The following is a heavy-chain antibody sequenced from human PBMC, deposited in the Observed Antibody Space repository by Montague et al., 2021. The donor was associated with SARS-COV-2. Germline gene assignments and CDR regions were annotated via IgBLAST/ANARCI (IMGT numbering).Heavy chain of an antibody. V-gene: IGHV3-23*01. D-gene: IGHD3/OR15-3a*01. CDR3: AKHREDSGISYYFDS. CDR2: INYSGVDA. J-gene: IGHJ4*02. CDR1: GFAFSTYA. Sequence: SLRLSCAASGFAFSTYAVSWVRQAPGKGLEWVAVINYSGVDAFYSDSVRGLFTISRDNSRNTVYLQMNSLRAADTAVYQCAKHREDSGISYYFDSWGQGTMVTVSS.